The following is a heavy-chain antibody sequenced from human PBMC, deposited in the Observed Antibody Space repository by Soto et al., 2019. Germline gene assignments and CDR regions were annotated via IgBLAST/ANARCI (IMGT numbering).Heavy chain of an antibody. CDR1: GGSISSGGYY. CDR3: ARGSRGSGWTFDY. CDR2: IYYSGST. V-gene: IGHV4-31*03. J-gene: IGHJ4*02. D-gene: IGHD6-19*01. Sequence: QVQLQESGPGLVKPSQTLSLTCTVSGGSISSGGYYWSWIRQHPGKGLEWIGYIYYSGSTYYNPSLKSRVTRSVDTSKNQFALKLSSVTAADTAVYYCARGSRGSGWTFDYWGQGTLVTVSS.